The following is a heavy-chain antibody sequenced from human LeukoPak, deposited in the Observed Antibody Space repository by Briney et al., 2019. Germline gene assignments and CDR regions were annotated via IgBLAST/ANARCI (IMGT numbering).Heavy chain of an antibody. CDR2: IKSKTDGGTT. CDR3: TTAGGSYPDY. Sequence: GGALRLSCAASGFTLSSYSINWVRQAPGKGLEWVGRIKSKTDGGTTDYAAPVKGRFTISRDDSKNTLYLQMNSLKTEDTAVYYCTTAGGSYPDYWGQGTLVTVSS. D-gene: IGHD1-26*01. CDR1: GFTLSSYS. V-gene: IGHV3-15*01. J-gene: IGHJ4*02.